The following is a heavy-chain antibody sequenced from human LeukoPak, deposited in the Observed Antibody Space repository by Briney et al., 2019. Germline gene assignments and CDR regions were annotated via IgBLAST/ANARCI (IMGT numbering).Heavy chain of an antibody. J-gene: IGHJ6*03. CDR1: GYTFTSYD. CDR2: MNPNSGNT. V-gene: IGHV1-8*03. Sequence: ASVKVSCKASGYTFTSYDINWVRQATGPGLEWMGWMNPNSGNTGYAQKFQGRVTITRNTSISTAYMELSSLRSGDTAVYYCARVYCSSTSCPTGYYMDVWGKGTTVTVSS. CDR3: ARVYCSSTSCPTGYYMDV. D-gene: IGHD2-2*01.